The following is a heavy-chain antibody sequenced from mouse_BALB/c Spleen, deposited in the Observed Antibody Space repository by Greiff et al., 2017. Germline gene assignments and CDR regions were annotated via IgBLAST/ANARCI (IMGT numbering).Heavy chain of an antibody. J-gene: IGHJ3*01. CDR2: ISSGGSYT. D-gene: IGHD2-10*01. CDR3: ASSYYGNSGGFAY. CDR1: GFTFSSYG. V-gene: IGHV5-6*01. Sequence: EVQVVESGGDLVKPGGSLKLSCAASGFTFSSYGMSWVRQTPDKRLEWVATISSGGSYTYYPDSVKGRFTISRDNAKNTLYLQMSSLKSEDTAMYYCASSYYGNSGGFAYWGQGTLVTVSA.